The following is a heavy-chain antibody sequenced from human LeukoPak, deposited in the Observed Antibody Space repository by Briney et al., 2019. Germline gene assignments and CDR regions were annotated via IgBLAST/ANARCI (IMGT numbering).Heavy chain of an antibody. CDR1: GFSFSSYW. Sequence: GGSLRLSCAASGFSFSSYWLSWVRQAPGKGLEWVANIKQDGGEKTYVDSVKGRFTISRDNAKNSLYLQMNSLRADGTAVYYCAKGTNIAAGIFDCWGQGTLVTISS. CDR2: IKQDGGEK. D-gene: IGHD6-13*01. V-gene: IGHV3-7*04. J-gene: IGHJ4*02. CDR3: AKGTNIAAGIFDC.